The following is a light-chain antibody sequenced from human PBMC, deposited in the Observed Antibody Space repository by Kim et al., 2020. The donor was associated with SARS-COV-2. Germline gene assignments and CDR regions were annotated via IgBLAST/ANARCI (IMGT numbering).Light chain of an antibody. Sequence: SYELTQPPSVSVAPGKTAKITCGGNNIGTKGVHWYQQKPGQAPVLVIYYDTDRPSGIPDRFSGSNSGNTATLTITRVEAGDEADYYCQVWDSSSDHVVFGGGTQLTVL. J-gene: IGLJ2*01. CDR1: NIGTKG. CDR3: QVWDSSSDHVV. V-gene: IGLV3-21*04. CDR2: YDT.